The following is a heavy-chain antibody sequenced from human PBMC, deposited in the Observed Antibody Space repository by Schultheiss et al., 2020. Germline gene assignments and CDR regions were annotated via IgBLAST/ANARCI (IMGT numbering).Heavy chain of an antibody. V-gene: IGHV4-34*01. D-gene: IGHD3-22*01. Sequence: SETLSLTCAVYGGSFSGYYWSWIRQPPGKGLEWIGEINHSGSTNYNPSLKSRVTISVDTSKNQFSLRLSSVTAADTAVYYCARGNRRGWVNWFDPWGQGTLVTVSS. CDR1: GGSFSGYY. J-gene: IGHJ5*02. CDR3: ARGNRRGWVNWFDP. CDR2: INHSGST.